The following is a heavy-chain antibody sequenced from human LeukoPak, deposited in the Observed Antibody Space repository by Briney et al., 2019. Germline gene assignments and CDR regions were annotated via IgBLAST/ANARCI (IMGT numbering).Heavy chain of an antibody. CDR3: ATSMVRGGSDY. D-gene: IGHD4/OR15-4a*01. J-gene: IGHJ4*02. Sequence: PGGSLRLSCAASGFTVSTNYMSWVRQAPGKGLEWVSVIYSGGSTYYADSVKGRFTISRDNSKNAVYLQMNSLRAEDTAVYYCATSMVRGGSDYWGQGTLVTVSS. V-gene: IGHV3-53*01. CDR1: GFTVSTNY. CDR2: IYSGGST.